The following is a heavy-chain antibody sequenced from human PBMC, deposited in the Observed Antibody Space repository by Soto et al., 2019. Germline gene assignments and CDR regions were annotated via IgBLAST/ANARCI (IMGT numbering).Heavy chain of an antibody. J-gene: IGHJ6*02. D-gene: IGHD3-10*01. CDR2: INAGNGNT. CDR3: ASGHRGTRATMVRYGMDV. CDR1: GYTFTSYA. V-gene: IGHV1-3*01. Sequence: QVQLVQSGAEVKKPGASVKVSCKASGYTFTSYAMHWVRQAPEQRLEWMGWINAGNGNTKYSQKFQGRVTITRDTSASTAYRELSSLRSEDRAVYYCASGHRGTRATMVRYGMDVWGQGTTVTVSS.